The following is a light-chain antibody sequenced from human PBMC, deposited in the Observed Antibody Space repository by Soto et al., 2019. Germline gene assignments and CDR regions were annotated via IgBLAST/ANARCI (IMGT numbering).Light chain of an antibody. CDR3: QQYGSPTWA. CDR2: AAS. V-gene: IGKV3-20*01. J-gene: IGKJ1*01. CDR1: QSVGSNF. Sequence: IVLTQSPGTLSLSPGERATLSCRASQSVGSNFLAWFQQKRGQAPRILIYAASNRASGIPDRFIGSGSGSDFTLTISRLEPEDFAVYYCQQYGSPTWAFGQGTRVEI.